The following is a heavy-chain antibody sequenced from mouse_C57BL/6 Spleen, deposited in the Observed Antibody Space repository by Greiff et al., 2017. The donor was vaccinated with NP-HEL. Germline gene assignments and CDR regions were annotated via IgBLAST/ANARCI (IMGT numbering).Heavy chain of an antibody. CDR1: GYTFTDYY. V-gene: IGHV1-26*01. J-gene: IGHJ2*01. CDR3: ATSTTVVPYFDY. CDR2: INPNNGGT. D-gene: IGHD1-1*01. Sequence: VQLQQSGPELVKPGASVKISCKASGYTFTDYYMNWVKQSPGKSLEWIGDINPNNGGTSYNQKFKGKATLTVDKSSSTAYMELRSLTSEDSAVYYCATSTTVVPYFDYWGQGTTLTVSS.